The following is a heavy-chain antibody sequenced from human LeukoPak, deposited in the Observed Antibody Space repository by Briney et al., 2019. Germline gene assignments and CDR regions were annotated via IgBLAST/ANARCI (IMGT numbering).Heavy chain of an antibody. CDR2: ISSSSSYI. Sequence: GGSLRLSCAASGFTFSSYSMNWVRQAPGKGLEWVSSISSSSSYIYYADSVKGRFTISRDNSKNTLYLQMGSLRAEDMAVYYCARGGYSSSSGWFDPWGQGTLVTVSS. D-gene: IGHD6-6*01. J-gene: IGHJ5*02. CDR1: GFTFSSYS. CDR3: ARGGYSSSSGWFDP. V-gene: IGHV3-21*01.